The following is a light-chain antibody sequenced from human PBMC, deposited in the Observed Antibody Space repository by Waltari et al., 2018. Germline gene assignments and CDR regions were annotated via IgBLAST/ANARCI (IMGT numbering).Light chain of an antibody. CDR3: QQRHNLPIT. Sequence: DIQMTQSPSSLSASVGDRVTITCQASQDISNYLNWYQHKPGKAPKLLIYDASNLKKGVPSRFSGSGSGTDFTFTISSLQPEDIATYYCQQRHNLPITFGQGTRLEIK. CDR2: DAS. J-gene: IGKJ5*01. V-gene: IGKV1-33*01. CDR1: QDISNY.